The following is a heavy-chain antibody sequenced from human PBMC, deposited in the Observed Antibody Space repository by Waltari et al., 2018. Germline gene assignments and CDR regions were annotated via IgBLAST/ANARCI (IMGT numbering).Heavy chain of an antibody. D-gene: IGHD6-13*01. CDR3: ARVSSSSIENYFDY. Sequence: QVQLVQSGAEVKKPGSSVKVSCKASGGTFRSYAISWVRQAPGQGLAWMGRIIPIFGTANYAQKFQGRVTITADKSTSTAYMELSSLRSEDTAVYYCARVSSSSIENYFDYWGQGTLVTVSS. CDR2: IIPIFGTA. V-gene: IGHV1-69*08. CDR1: GGTFRSYA. J-gene: IGHJ4*02.